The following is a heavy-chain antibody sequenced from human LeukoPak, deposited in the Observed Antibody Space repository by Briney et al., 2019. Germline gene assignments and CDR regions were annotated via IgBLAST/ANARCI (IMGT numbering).Heavy chain of an antibody. Sequence: PGRSLRLSCAASGFTFSSYAMHWVRQAPGKGLEWVAVISYDGSNKYYADSVKGRFTISRDNSKNTLYLQMNSLKPEDTAVYSCAKDQFSDHGWGQGTLVTVSS. CDR3: AKDQFSDHG. CDR1: GFTFSSYA. V-gene: IGHV3-30-3*02. D-gene: IGHD4-17*01. J-gene: IGHJ4*02. CDR2: ISYDGSNK.